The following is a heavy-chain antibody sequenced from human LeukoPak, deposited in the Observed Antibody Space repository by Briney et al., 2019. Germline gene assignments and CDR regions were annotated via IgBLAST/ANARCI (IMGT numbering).Heavy chain of an antibody. V-gene: IGHV4-4*07. Sequence: SETLSLTCSVSGGSISSYYWSWIRQPPGKELEWIGRIYTSGSTNYNPSLKSRVTMSVDTSKNQFSLKLSSVTAADTAVYYCARALAKGATFLDYWGQGTLVTVSS. CDR1: GGSISSYY. CDR3: ARALAKGATFLDY. D-gene: IGHD3-16*01. CDR2: IYTSGST. J-gene: IGHJ4*02.